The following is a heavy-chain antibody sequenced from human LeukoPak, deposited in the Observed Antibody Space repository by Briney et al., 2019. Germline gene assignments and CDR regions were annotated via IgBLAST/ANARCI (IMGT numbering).Heavy chain of an antibody. CDR2: IYHSGST. Sequence: SETLSLTSAVSGGSISSSNWWSWVRQPPGKGLEWIGEIYHSGSTNYNPSLKSRVTISVDKSKNQFSLKLSSVTAADTAVYYCARVVSGGLCFGEAHRDAFDIWGQGTIVTVSS. CDR3: ARVVSGGLCFGEAHRDAFDI. D-gene: IGHD3-10*01. J-gene: IGHJ3*02. CDR1: GGSISSSNW. V-gene: IGHV4-4*02.